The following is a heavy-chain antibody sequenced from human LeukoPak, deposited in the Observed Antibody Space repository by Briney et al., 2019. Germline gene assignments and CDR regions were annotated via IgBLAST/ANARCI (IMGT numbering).Heavy chain of an antibody. D-gene: IGHD6-19*01. Sequence: PSETLSLTCTVSGGSISSYYWSWIRQPPGKGLEWIGYIYYSGSTNYNPSLKSRVTISVDTSKNQFSLRLSSVTAADTAVYYCARDIAVADINWFDPWGQGTLVTVSS. CDR1: GGSISSYY. V-gene: IGHV4-59*12. J-gene: IGHJ5*02. CDR3: ARDIAVADINWFDP. CDR2: IYYSGST.